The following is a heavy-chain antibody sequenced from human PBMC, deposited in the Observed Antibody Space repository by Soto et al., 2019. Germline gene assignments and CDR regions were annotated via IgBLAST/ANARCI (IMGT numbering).Heavy chain of an antibody. D-gene: IGHD6-19*01. CDR2: INHSGST. V-gene: IGHV4-34*01. Sequence: PSETLSLTCAVYGGSFSGYYWIWIRQPPGKGLEWIGEINHSGSTNYNPSLKGRVTISVDTSKNQFSLKLSSVTAADTAVYYCARGGSGWSRRGMDVWGQGTTVTVSS. J-gene: IGHJ6*02. CDR3: ARGGSGWSRRGMDV. CDR1: GGSFSGYY.